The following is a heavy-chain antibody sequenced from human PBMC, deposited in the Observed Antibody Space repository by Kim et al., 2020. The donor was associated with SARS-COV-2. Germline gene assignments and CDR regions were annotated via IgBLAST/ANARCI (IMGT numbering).Heavy chain of an antibody. CDR2: NT. Sequence: NTRYSQKFQARVSITRDTSATTAYLGLGGLRSEDTAVYYCAREAVAGSFDYWGQGTLVTVSS. D-gene: IGHD6-19*01. V-gene: IGHV1-3*01. J-gene: IGHJ4*02. CDR3: AREAVAGSFDY.